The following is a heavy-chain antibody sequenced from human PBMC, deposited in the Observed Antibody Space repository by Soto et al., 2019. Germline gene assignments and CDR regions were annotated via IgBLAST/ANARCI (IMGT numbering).Heavy chain of an antibody. CDR1: RGTFSSYT. Sequence: QVQLVQSGAEVKKPGSSVKVSCKASRGTFSSYTISWVRQAPGQGPEWMGRIIPILGIANYAQKFQGRVTITADKSTSTAYMELSSLRSEDTAVYYCARQEYYDSGGYYRRDSYYGMDVWGQGTTVTVSS. CDR2: IIPILGIA. J-gene: IGHJ6*02. D-gene: IGHD3-22*01. V-gene: IGHV1-69*02. CDR3: ARQEYYDSGGYYRRDSYYGMDV.